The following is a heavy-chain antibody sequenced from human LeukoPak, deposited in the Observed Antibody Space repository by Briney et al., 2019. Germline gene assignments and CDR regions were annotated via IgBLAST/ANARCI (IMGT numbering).Heavy chain of an antibody. V-gene: IGHV1-3*01. CDR2: INAGNGNT. CDR3: AKDTETIAAAGNDAFDI. J-gene: IGHJ3*02. D-gene: IGHD6-13*01. CDR1: GYTFTSYA. Sequence: GASVKVSCKASGYTFTSYAMHWVRQAPGQRLEWMGRINAGNGNTKYSQKFQGRVTITRDTSASTAYMELSSLRSEDTAVYYCAKDTETIAAAGNDAFDIWGQGTMVTVSS.